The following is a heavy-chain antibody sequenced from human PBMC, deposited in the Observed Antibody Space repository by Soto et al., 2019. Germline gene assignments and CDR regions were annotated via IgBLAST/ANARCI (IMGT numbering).Heavy chain of an antibody. V-gene: IGHV1-69*13. Sequence: SVKVSCKASGGTFSSYAISWVRQAPGQGLEWMGGIIPIFGTANYAQKFQGRVTITADESTSTAYMELSSLRSEDTAVYYCARGRPITGTTSPGQTFDFWGQGTLVTVSS. J-gene: IGHJ4*02. CDR2: IIPIFGTA. CDR1: GGTFSSYA. D-gene: IGHD1-20*01. CDR3: ARGRPITGTTSPGQTFDF.